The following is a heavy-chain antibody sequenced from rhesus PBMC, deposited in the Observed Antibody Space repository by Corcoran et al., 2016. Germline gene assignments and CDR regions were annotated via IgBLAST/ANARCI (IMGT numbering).Heavy chain of an antibody. CDR1: GVSVSNNKW. CDR3: ASCGEGGWVFDY. J-gene: IGHJ4*01. V-gene: IGHV4-65*01. D-gene: IGHD6-31*01. Sequence: QVQLQESGPGLMKPSETLSLTCAVSGVSVSNNKWWSWVRQPPGKGLEWIGYISGSNGNIYYTPSLKSRATISTDPPKNRFSLRPSSVTAADTAMYFGASCGEGGWVFDYWGQGFLVTVSS. CDR2: ISGSNGNI.